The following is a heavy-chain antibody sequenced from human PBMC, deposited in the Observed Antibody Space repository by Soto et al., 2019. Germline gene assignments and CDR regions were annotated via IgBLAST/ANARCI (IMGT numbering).Heavy chain of an antibody. CDR2: ISAYNGIT. CDR1: GYTFTSYG. J-gene: IGHJ3*02. D-gene: IGHD6-19*01. CDR3: ARDRIAVAGTGAFDI. Sequence: ASVKVSCKASGYTFTSYGISWVRQAPGQGLEWMGWISAYNGITNYAQKLQGRVTMTTDTSTSTAYMELRSLRSDDTAVYYCARDRIAVAGTGAFDIWGQGTMVTVSS. V-gene: IGHV1-18*01.